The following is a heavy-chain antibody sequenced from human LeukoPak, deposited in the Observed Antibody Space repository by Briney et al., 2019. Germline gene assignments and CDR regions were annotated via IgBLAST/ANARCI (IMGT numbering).Heavy chain of an antibody. D-gene: IGHD2-2*01. V-gene: IGHV1-2*02. CDR1: GYTFTGYC. J-gene: IGHJ4*02. Sequence: ASVKVPCKASGYTFTGYCLHWVRQAPGQGLEWMGWISPNTGDTNYAQKFQGRVTMTRDTSITTAYMELSSLRSDDTAMYYCARVVGQGTAMPSRDFFDYWGQGTLVIVSS. CDR2: ISPNTGDT. CDR3: ARVVGQGTAMPSRDFFDY.